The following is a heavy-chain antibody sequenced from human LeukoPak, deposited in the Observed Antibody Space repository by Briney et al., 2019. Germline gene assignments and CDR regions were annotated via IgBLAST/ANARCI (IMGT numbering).Heavy chain of an antibody. CDR1: GFTFSSYS. CDR2: ISSSSSYI. Sequence: EGSLRLSCAASGFTFSSYSMNWVRQAPGKGLEWVSSISSSSSYIYYADSVKGRFTISRDNAKNSLYLQMNSLRAEDTAVYYCARDRGYDFDWFDPWGQGTLVTVSS. J-gene: IGHJ5*02. CDR3: ARDRGYDFDWFDP. V-gene: IGHV3-21*01. D-gene: IGHD5-12*01.